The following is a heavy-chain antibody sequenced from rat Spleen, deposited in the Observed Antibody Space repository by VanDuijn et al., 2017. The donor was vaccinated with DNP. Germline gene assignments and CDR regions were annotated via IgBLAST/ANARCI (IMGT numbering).Heavy chain of an antibody. J-gene: IGHJ2*01. Sequence: EVQLVESGGGLVQPGRSLKLSCAASGFTFSDYNMAWVRQAPKKGLEWVATISYDGSGTYYRDSVKGRFTISRDNAKSTLYLQMNSLRSEDTATYYCARDGGGPFDYWGQGVMVTVSS. CDR2: ISYDGSGT. D-gene: IGHD1-11*01. CDR3: ARDGGGPFDY. V-gene: IGHV5-7*01. CDR1: GFTFSDYN.